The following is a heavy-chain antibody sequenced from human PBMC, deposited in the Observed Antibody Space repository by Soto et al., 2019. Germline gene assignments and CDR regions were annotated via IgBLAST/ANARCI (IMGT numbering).Heavy chain of an antibody. CDR2: ISSSGSTI. J-gene: IGHJ4*02. CDR3: AIDFPSAHDYGDYDYVN. D-gene: IGHD4-17*01. V-gene: IGHV3-11*01. CDR1: GFTFSDYY. Sequence: GGSLRLSCAASGFTFSDYYMSWIRQAPGKGLEWVSYISSSGSTIYYADSVKGRFTISRDNAKNSLYLQMNSLRAEDTAVYYCAIDFPSAHDYGDYDYVNWGQGTLVTVTS.